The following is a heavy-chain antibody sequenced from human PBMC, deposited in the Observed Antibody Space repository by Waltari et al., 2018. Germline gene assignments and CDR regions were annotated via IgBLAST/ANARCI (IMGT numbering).Heavy chain of an antibody. V-gene: IGHV3-30-3*01. CDR2: ISYDGSNK. CDR3: ARETGDYGSTDY. D-gene: IGHD4-17*01. Sequence: QVQLVESGGGVVQPGRSLRLSCAAAGFTFSSYAMHWVRQAPGKGLEWVAVISYDGSNKYYADSVKGRFTISRDNSKNTLYLQMNSLRAEDTAVYYCARETGDYGSTDYWGQGTLVTVSS. CDR1: GFTFSSYA. J-gene: IGHJ4*02.